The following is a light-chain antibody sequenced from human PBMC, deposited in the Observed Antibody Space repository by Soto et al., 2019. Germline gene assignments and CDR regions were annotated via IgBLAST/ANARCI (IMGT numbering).Light chain of an antibody. CDR1: DIATKS. Sequence: SYDLTQPPSVSVAPGQTARISCGGDDIATKSVHWSQQKPGQAPVLVVYDDNDRPSGIPERLSGSNSGDTATLTISRVEAGDEADYYCQVWDSSSDHYVFGSGTKVTVL. CDR3: QVWDSSSDHYV. J-gene: IGLJ1*01. CDR2: DDN. V-gene: IGLV3-21*02.